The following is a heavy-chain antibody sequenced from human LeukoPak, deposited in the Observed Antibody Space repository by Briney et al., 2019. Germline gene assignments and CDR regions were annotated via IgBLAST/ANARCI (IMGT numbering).Heavy chain of an antibody. CDR2: IKQDGSEK. V-gene: IGHV3-7*01. CDR3: ARRGYFYDTPTDY. D-gene: IGHD3-22*01. J-gene: IGHJ4*02. Sequence: PGGSLRLSCAASGFTFSSYEMNWVRQAPGKGLEWVANIKQDGSEKYYVDSVKGRFTISRDNAKNSLYLQMNSLRAEDTAVYYCARRGYFYDTPTDYWGQGTLVTVSS. CDR1: GFTFSSYE.